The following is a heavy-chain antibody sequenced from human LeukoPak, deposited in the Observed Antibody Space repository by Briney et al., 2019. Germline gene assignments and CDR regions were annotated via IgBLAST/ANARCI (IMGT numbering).Heavy chain of an antibody. Sequence: PSETLSLTCTVSGGSISSGGYYWSWIRQHPGKGLEWIGYIYYSGSTCYNPSLKSRVTISVDTSKNQFSLKLSFVTAADTAVYYCARAPGTRFWSGYDGWGQGTLVTVSS. D-gene: IGHD3-3*01. V-gene: IGHV4-31*03. CDR2: IYYSGST. J-gene: IGHJ4*02. CDR1: GGSISSGGYY. CDR3: ARAPGTRFWSGYDG.